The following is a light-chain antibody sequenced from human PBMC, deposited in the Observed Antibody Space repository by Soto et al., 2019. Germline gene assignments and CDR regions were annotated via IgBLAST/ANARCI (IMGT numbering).Light chain of an antibody. V-gene: IGKV3-15*01. Sequence: DIVMPQYPATLSVSPGERATLSCRASQNMKSNLAWYQQKPGQAPRLLIYGPSSRATGIPARFSGSGSGTEFTLTISSLQSEDLAVYYCQQYNNWPLTFGGGTKLEIK. CDR1: QNMKSN. J-gene: IGKJ4*01. CDR2: GPS. CDR3: QQYNNWPLT.